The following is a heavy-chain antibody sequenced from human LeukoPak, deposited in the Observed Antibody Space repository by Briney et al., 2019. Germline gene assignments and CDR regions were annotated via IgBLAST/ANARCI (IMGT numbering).Heavy chain of an antibody. J-gene: IGHJ5*02. CDR3: ARDRWFDT. Sequence: PSETLSLTCTASGGSINGYYWNWIRQPPGKGLEWIGYIYYTGSTNYNPSLKSRVTISLDTSKNQFSLKLSSVTAAYTAVYYCARDRWFDTWGQGTLVTVSS. CDR1: GGSINGYY. CDR2: IYYTGST. V-gene: IGHV4-59*01.